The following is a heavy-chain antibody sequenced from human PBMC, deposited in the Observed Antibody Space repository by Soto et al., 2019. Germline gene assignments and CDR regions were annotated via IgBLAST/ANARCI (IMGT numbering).Heavy chain of an antibody. CDR2: VSPPFRTS. CDR3: ARVLYYGSGSYSPYGMDV. D-gene: IGHD3-10*01. V-gene: IGHV1-69*01. CDR1: GVSFNNNG. J-gene: IGHJ6*02. Sequence: QVQLVQSGAEVKKPGSSVKVSCKTSGVSFNNNGIGWVRQAPGHGLEWMGGVSPPFRTSNYARKFQGRISITADACTVTVNMELSSLTSEDTAQYYCARVLYYGSGSYSPYGMDVWGQGTTVTVSS.